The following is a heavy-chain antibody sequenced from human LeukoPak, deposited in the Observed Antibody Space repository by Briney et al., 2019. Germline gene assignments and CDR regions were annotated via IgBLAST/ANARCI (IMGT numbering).Heavy chain of an antibody. CDR3: SYDTTGPEDF. CDR1: GFTFSSYA. CDR2: INPEETTT. J-gene: IGHJ4*02. Sequence: GGSLRLSCAASGFTFSSYAMSWVRQAPGKGLVWVSRINPEETTTTYADSVKGRFTISRDNTKNTLYLHMSSLGVEDTGIYYCSYDTTGPEDFWGPGTLVTVSS. D-gene: IGHD1-1*01. V-gene: IGHV3-74*03.